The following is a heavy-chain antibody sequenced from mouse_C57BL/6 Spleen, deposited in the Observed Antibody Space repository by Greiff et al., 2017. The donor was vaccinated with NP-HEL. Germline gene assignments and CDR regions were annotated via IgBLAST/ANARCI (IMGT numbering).Heavy chain of an antibody. Sequence: QVQLQQPGAELVKPGASVKLSCKASGYTFTSYWMHWVKQRPGQGLEWIGMIHPNSGSTNYNEKFKSKATLTVDKSSSTAYMQLSSLTSEDSAVYYCARKDGSSYDYFDYWGQGTTLTVSS. D-gene: IGHD1-1*01. J-gene: IGHJ2*01. CDR3: ARKDGSSYDYFDY. V-gene: IGHV1-64*01. CDR2: IHPNSGST. CDR1: GYTFTSYW.